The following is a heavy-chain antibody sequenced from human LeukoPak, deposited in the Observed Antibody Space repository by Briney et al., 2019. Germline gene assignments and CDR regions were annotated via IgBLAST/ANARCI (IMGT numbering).Heavy chain of an antibody. J-gene: IGHJ4*02. CDR3: ARDPIMSWFGEFRTFDY. CDR2: ISSSSSTI. D-gene: IGHD3-10*01. V-gene: IGHV3-48*04. CDR1: GFTFSSYS. Sequence: GGSLRLSCAASGFTFSSYSMNWVRQAPGKGLEWVSYISSSSSTIYYADSVKGRFTISRDNAKNSLYLQMNSLRAEDTAVYYCARDPIMSWFGEFRTFDYWGQGTLVTVSS.